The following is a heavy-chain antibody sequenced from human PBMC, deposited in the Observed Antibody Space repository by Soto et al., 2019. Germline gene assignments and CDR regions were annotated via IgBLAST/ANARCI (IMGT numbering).Heavy chain of an antibody. Sequence: EVHLVESGGGLVQTGESLRLSCAISESTVRRDWMNWVRQAPGKGLEWVAHTNQDGSEKYYVDSVKGRFTIPKDNAKNSLYLQGNGLRAGDTAMYYCSGGVGDAFWGQGTLVTVSS. D-gene: IGHD1-26*01. CDR3: SGGVGDAF. CDR1: ESTVRRDW. CDR2: TNQDGSEK. V-gene: IGHV3-7*04. J-gene: IGHJ4*02.